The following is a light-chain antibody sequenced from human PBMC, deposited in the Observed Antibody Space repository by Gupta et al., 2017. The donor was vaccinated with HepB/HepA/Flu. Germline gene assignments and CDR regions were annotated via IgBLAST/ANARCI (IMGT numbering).Light chain of an antibody. CDR2: NTS. Sequence: DLQMTQSPSTLSAAVGDRVNITCRASQNTGYWLAWFQQKPGKAPNLLISNTSTLESGGPSRFSGSRSGTEFTLTISSLQPDDFATYYCQQYNKYPLTFVQGTKVEIK. V-gene: IGKV1-5*03. CDR1: QNTGYW. CDR3: QQYNKYPLT. J-gene: IGKJ1*01.